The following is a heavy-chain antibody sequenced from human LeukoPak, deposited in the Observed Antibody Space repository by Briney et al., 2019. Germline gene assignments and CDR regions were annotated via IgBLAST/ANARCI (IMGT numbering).Heavy chain of an antibody. V-gene: IGHV3-7*01. CDR2: IKQDGSEK. Sequence: GGSLRLSCAASEFSVGSNYMTWVRQAPGKGLEWVANIKQDGSEKYYVDSVKGRFTISRDNAKNSLYLQMNSLRAEDTAVYYCARDVFTVVVAATLSPGTFDYWGQGTLVTVSS. D-gene: IGHD2-15*01. CDR1: EFSVGSNY. J-gene: IGHJ4*02. CDR3: ARDVFTVVVAATLSPGTFDY.